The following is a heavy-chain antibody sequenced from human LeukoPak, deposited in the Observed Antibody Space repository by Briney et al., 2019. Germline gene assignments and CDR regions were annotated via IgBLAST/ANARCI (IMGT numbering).Heavy chain of an antibody. Sequence: SQTLSLTCTVSGGSISSGGYSWSWIRQHPGKGLEWIGYIYYSGSTYYNPSLKSRVTISVDTSKNQFSLKLSSVTAADTAVYYCARAALLLYYGMDVWGQGTTVTVSS. V-gene: IGHV4-31*03. J-gene: IGHJ6*02. D-gene: IGHD2-15*01. CDR3: ARAALLLYYGMDV. CDR1: GGSISSGGYS. CDR2: IYYSGST.